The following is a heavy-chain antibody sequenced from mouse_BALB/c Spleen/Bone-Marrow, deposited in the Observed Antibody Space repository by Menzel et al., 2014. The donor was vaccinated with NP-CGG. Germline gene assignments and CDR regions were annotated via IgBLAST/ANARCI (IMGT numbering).Heavy chain of an antibody. CDR2: IDPANGNT. Sequence: VQLQQSGAELVKPGASVKLSCTASGFNIKDTYMHWVKQRPEQGMEWIGRIDPANGNTKYDPKFQGKATITADTSSNTAYLQLSSLTSEDTAVYYCARWGKLGRGYFDVWGAGTTVTFSS. CDR3: ARWGKLGRGYFDV. D-gene: IGHD4-1*01. V-gene: IGHV14-3*02. CDR1: GFNIKDTY. J-gene: IGHJ1*01.